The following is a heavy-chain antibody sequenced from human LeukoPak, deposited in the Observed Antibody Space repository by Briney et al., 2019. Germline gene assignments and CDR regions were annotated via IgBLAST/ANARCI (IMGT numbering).Heavy chain of an antibody. V-gene: IGHV3-48*03. J-gene: IGHJ6*04. D-gene: IGHD3-10*02. CDR2: ISSSGSTI. Sequence: PGGSLTLSCEASGFTFGSYEMTWVRQAPGKGLEWVSYISSSGSTIYYADSVKGRFTISRDNAKNSLYLQMNSLRAEDTAVYYCAELGITMIGGVWGKGTTVTISS. CDR1: GFTFGSYE. CDR3: AELGITMIGGV.